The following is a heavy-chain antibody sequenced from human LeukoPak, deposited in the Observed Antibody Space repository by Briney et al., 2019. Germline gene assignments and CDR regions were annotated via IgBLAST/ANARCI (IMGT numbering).Heavy chain of an antibody. J-gene: IGHJ4*02. CDR2: ISSRSTYI. CDR1: GFTFNGYS. CDR3: ARILSGKRDGYNMDY. V-gene: IGHV3-21*01. Sequence: GGSLRLSCSASGFTFNGYSINWVRQAPGKGLEWVSSISSRSTYIYYADSVKGRFTVSRDNAKNSLSLQMNSLRVEDTAVYYCARILSGKRDGYNMDYWGQGTLATVSS. D-gene: IGHD5-24*01.